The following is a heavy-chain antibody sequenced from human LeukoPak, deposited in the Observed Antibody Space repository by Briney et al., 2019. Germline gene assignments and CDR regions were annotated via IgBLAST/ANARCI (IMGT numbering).Heavy chain of an antibody. J-gene: IGHJ4*02. CDR2: INPSGGST. D-gene: IGHD1-26*01. Sequence: GASVKVSCKASGYTFTSYYMHWVRQAPGQGLEWMGIINPSGGSTSYAQKFQGRVTMTRDMSTSTVYMELSSLRSEDTAVYYCAVLSGSLFLLFDYWGQGTLVTVSS. V-gene: IGHV1-46*01. CDR1: GYTFTSYY. CDR3: AVLSGSLFLLFDY.